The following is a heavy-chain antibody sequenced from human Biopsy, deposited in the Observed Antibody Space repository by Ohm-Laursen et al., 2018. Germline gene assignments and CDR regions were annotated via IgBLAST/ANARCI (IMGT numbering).Heavy chain of an antibody. V-gene: IGHV4-4*07. D-gene: IGHD6-13*01. Sequence: SQTLSLTCTVSGGSISNYYWSWIRQPPGKGLEGIGRIYSSGSTNYNPSLKSRVTMSVDTSKNHFSLILSSMTAADTAVYYCAREPRIAAVAYFDPWGQGTLVTVSS. J-gene: IGHJ5*02. CDR1: GGSISNYY. CDR3: AREPRIAAVAYFDP. CDR2: IYSSGST.